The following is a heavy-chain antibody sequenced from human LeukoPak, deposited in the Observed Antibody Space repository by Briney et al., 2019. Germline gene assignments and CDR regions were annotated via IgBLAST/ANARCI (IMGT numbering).Heavy chain of an antibody. D-gene: IGHD2-15*01. CDR1: GGTFSSYA. CDR3: ASLGSRHCSGGSCYLYGAFDI. J-gene: IGHJ3*02. Sequence: GASVEVSCKASGGTFSSYAISWVRQAPGQGLEWMGRIIPILGIANYAQKFQGRVTITADKSTSTAYMELSSLRSEDTAVYYCASLGSRHCSGGSCYLYGAFDIWGQGTMVTVSS. V-gene: IGHV1-69*04. CDR2: IIPILGIA.